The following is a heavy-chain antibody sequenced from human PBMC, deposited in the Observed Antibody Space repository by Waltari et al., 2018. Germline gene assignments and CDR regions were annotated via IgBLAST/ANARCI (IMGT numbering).Heavy chain of an antibody. Sequence: EVQLVESGGGLVQPGRSLSLSCTASGFTFGDYAMHWYRQAPGKGLEWVGFIRTKAYGGTTEYAASVKGRFTISRDDSKSTAYLQMNSLKTEDTAVYYCSRGKYSSGWYGRYWGQGTLVTVSS. CDR1: GFTFGDYA. CDR2: IRTKAYGGTT. J-gene: IGHJ4*02. D-gene: IGHD6-19*01. CDR3: SRGKYSSGWYGRY. V-gene: IGHV3-49*03.